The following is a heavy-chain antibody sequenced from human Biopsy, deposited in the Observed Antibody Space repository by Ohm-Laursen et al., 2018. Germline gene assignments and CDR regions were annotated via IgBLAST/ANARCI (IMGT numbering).Heavy chain of an antibody. V-gene: IGHV1-46*01. CDR3: AADSGSGSHFRFDY. D-gene: IGHD3-10*01. J-gene: IGHJ4*02. CDR2: INPSGSTT. Sequence: ASVKVSCKASGYSFTSYYMHWVRQAPGQGLEWMGMINPSGSTTSYPQIFQGRVTMTRDTSKSTVYMELSSLRSADTAVYFCAADSGSGSHFRFDYWGQGALVSVSS. CDR1: GYSFTSYY.